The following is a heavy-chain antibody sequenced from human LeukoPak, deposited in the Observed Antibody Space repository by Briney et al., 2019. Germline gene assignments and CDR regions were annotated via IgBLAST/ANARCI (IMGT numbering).Heavy chain of an antibody. V-gene: IGHV3-48*01. J-gene: IGHJ4*02. Sequence: GGSLRLSCAASGFTFSGYSMNWVRQAPGKGLEWVSYISGNSGTIYYADSVKGRFTISRDNAKNSLYLQMNSLRVEDTAVYYCAGTPGIYQTFDYWGQGTLVTVSS. CDR1: GFTFSGYS. CDR3: AGTPGIYQTFDY. CDR2: ISGNSGTI. D-gene: IGHD2-2*01.